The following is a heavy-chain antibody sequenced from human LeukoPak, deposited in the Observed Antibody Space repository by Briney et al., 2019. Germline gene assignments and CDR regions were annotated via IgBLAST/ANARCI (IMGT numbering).Heavy chain of an antibody. J-gene: IGHJ5*02. CDR1: GGSISSYY. CDR2: IYYSGST. CDR3: ARGRVFSYCSSTSCYFDWVDP. D-gene: IGHD2-2*01. Sequence: SETLSLTCTVSGGSISSYYWSWIRQPPGKGLEWIGYIYYSGSTNYNPSLKSRVTISVDTSKNQFSLKLSSVTAADTAVYYCARGRVFSYCSSTSCYFDWVDPWGQGTLVTVSS. V-gene: IGHV4-59*12.